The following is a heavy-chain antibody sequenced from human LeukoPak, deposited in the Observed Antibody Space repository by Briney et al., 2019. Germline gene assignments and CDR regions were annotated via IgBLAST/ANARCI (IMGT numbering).Heavy chain of an antibody. CDR3: AGPRKTAACRVFDY. V-gene: IGHV4-34*01. J-gene: IGHJ4*02. CDR1: GGSFSGYY. D-gene: IGHD6-13*01. Sequence: SETLSLTCAVYGGSFSGYYWSWIRQPPGKGLEWIGEINHSGSTNYNPSLKSRVTISVDTSKNQFSLKLSSVTAADTAVYYCAGPRKTAACRVFDYWGQGTLVTVSS. CDR2: INHSGST.